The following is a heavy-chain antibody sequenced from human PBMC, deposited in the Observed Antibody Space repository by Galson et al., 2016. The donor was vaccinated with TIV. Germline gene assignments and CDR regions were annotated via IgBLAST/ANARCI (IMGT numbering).Heavy chain of an antibody. CDR1: GGVFNNYA. D-gene: IGHD3-16*01. V-gene: IGHV1-69*13. Sequence: SVKVSCKASGGVFNNYAIIWVRQAPGQGLEWMGGIVPLSGTNYAKKFQGRVTVTADEATKTTYMDLSGLRSDDTAVDYCARGGHYALDVWGQGTAVTVSS. CDR3: ARGGHYALDV. J-gene: IGHJ6*02. CDR2: IVPLSGT.